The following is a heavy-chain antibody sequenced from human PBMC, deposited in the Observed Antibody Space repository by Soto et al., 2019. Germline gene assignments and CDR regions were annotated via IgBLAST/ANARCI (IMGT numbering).Heavy chain of an antibody. D-gene: IGHD1-26*01. CDR2: IYYSGGT. J-gene: IGHJ5*02. Sequence: SSETLSLTCTVSGGSLSSGGYYWSWIRQHPGKGLEWIGYIYYSGGTNYNPSLKSRVTISVDTSKNQFSLKLSSVTAADTAVHYCARERGATTIWFDPWGQGTLVTVSS. CDR3: ARERGATTIWFDP. V-gene: IGHV4-61*08. CDR1: GGSLSSGGYY.